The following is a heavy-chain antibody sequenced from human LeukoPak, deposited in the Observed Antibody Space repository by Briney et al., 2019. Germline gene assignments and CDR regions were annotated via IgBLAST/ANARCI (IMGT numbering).Heavy chain of an antibody. CDR3: ARGRGIFHYYYYVDV. J-gene: IGHJ6*03. V-gene: IGHV4-34*01. D-gene: IGHD3-16*01. CDR1: GESFSDYY. CDR2: INHSGST. Sequence: SETLSLTCAVYGESFSDYYWSWIRQPPGKGLEWIGEINHSGSTNYNPSLKSRVTISVDTSKNQFSLKLSSVTAADTAVYYCARGRGIFHYYYYVDVWGKGTTVTVSS.